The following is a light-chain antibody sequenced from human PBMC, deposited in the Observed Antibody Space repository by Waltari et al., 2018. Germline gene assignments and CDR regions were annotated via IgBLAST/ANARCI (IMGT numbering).Light chain of an antibody. CDR2: ATS. CDR3: QQANSFPIT. CDR1: QDIRNL. V-gene: IGKV1-12*01. Sequence: TCRASQDIRNLLAWYQQKPGKAPNLLIYATSSLQTGVPSRFSGSGSGTEFTLTISSLQPEDFATYYCQQANSFPITFGPGTKVDIK. J-gene: IGKJ3*01.